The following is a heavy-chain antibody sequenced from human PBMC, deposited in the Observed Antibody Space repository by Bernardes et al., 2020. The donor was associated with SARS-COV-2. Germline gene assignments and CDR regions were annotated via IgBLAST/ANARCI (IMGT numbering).Heavy chain of an antibody. CDR1: GASVSSGAYF. CDR3: ALAGPTSMSTRTFEH. Sequence: SETLSLTCTVSGASVSSGAYFWTWIRQHPGKGLEWIGYIYYSGGTYYNPSLKSRITISLDTSKNQFSLKLNSLTAADTAIYYCALAGPTSMSTRTFEHWSQGTLVTVSS. J-gene: IGHJ5*02. CDR2: IYYSGGT. D-gene: IGHD1-1*01. V-gene: IGHV4-31*03.